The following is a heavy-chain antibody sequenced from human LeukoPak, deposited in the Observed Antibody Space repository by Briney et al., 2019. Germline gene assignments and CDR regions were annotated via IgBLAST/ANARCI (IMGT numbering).Heavy chain of an antibody. Sequence: GGSLRLSCAASGFTFSSYGMHWVRQAPGKGLEWVAVIWYDGSNKYYADSVKGRFTISRDNSKNTLYLQMNSLRAEDTAVYYCARARVAVAAPGYWGQGTLVTVSS. CDR3: ARARVAVAAPGY. D-gene: IGHD6-19*01. CDR2: IWYDGSNK. CDR1: GFTFSSYG. V-gene: IGHV3-33*01. J-gene: IGHJ4*02.